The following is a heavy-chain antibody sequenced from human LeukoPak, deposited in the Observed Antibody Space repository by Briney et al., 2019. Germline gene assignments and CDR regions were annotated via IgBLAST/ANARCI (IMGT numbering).Heavy chain of an antibody. CDR1: GFTFSSCS. CDR3: AAPGGSGYDYHFDY. V-gene: IGHV3-21*01. CDR2: ISSSSSYI. Sequence: GGSLRLSCAASGFTFSSCSMNWVRQAPGKGLEWVTSISSSSSYIYYADSVKGRFTISRDNAKNSLYLQMNSLRAEDTAVYYCAAPGGSGYDYHFDYWGQGTLVTVSS. D-gene: IGHD5-12*01. J-gene: IGHJ4*02.